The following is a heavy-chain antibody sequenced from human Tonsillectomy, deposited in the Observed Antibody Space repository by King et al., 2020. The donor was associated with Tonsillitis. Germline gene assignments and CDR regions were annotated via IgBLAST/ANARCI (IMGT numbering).Heavy chain of an antibody. J-gene: IGHJ5*02. Sequence: QLQESGPGLVKPSETLSLTCTVSGGSINRYYWSWIRQPPGKGLEWIGCISYTGSTNFNPSRKSRVTISVDTSKNQFSLKMTSVTAADTAVYYCARHSSADYCDYTWFDTWGQGTLVTVSS. CDR3: ARHSSADYCDYTWFDT. D-gene: IGHD4-17*01. CDR2: ISYTGST. CDR1: GGSINRYY. V-gene: IGHV4-59*08.